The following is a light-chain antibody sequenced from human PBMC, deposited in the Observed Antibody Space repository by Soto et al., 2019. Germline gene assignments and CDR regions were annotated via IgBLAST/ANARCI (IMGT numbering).Light chain of an antibody. CDR1: SSDVGDYNY. CDR2: EVS. J-gene: IGLJ2*01. Sequence: QSALTQPASVSGSPGQSITISCTGTSSDVGDYNYVSWYQQHPGKAPKLIIYEVSHRLSGVSNRFSGSKSGHTASLTISGIQDDDEADYYCSSSITNNIVVFGGGTKVTVL. V-gene: IGLV2-14*01. CDR3: SSSITNNIVV.